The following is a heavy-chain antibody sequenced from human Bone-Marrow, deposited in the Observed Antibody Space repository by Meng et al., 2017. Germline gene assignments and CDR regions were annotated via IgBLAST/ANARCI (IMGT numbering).Heavy chain of an antibody. CDR1: GGSISNYQ. J-gene: IGHJ4*02. CDR2: VYSSGIT. Sequence: SETLSLTCTVSGGSISNYQWSWIRQPAGKGLEWIGRVYSSGITNYNPSLKSRVTMSIDTSKNQFSLKLSSVTAADTAVYYCARNSAAAGSCLYWGQGTLVTVSS. V-gene: IGHV4-4*07. CDR3: ARNSAAAGSCLY. D-gene: IGHD6-13*01.